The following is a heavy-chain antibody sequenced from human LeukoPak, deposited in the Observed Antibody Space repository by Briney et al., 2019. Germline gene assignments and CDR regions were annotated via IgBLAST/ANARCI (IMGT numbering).Heavy chain of an antibody. CDR3: ARGEIAVAGPKRYYYYYMDV. Sequence: SETLSLTCTVSGGSISSYYWSWIRQPAGKGLEWIGRIYTSGSTNYNPSLKSRVTMSVDTSKNQFSLKLSSVTAADMDVYYCARGEIAVAGPKRYYYYYMDVWGKGTTVTVSS. J-gene: IGHJ6*03. D-gene: IGHD6-19*01. CDR2: IYTSGST. V-gene: IGHV4-4*07. CDR1: GGSISSYY.